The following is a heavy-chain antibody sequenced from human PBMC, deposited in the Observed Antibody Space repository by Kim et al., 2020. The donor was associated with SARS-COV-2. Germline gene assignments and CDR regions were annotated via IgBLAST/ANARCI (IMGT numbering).Heavy chain of an antibody. CDR1: GFTFSAHA. Sequence: GGSLRLSCVASGFTFSAHAMSWVRQAPGKGLEWVATVSGGGGDTFYADSVKGRFIISRDNSNNTLYLQMNALGVEDTAMYFCTNFSGLYSGEIDSWGQGTLVTASS. CDR2: VSGGGGDT. V-gene: IGHV3-23*01. D-gene: IGHD1-26*01. CDR3: TNFSGLYSGEIDS. J-gene: IGHJ4*02.